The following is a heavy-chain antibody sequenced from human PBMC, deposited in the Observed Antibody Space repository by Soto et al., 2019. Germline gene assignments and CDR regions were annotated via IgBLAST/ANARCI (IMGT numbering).Heavy chain of an antibody. D-gene: IGHD4-4*01. CDR1: AGTFSSYA. CDR3: AGDGGGCDFSPFDY. Sequence: QVQLVQSGAEVKKPGSSVKVSCKASAGTFSSYAISWVRQAPGQGLEWMGGIIPIFGTADYAQKFQGRVTITADESTSTAYMELSSLRSEDTAVYYCAGDGGGCDFSPFDYLGQGTLVTVSS. CDR2: IIPIFGTA. J-gene: IGHJ4*02. V-gene: IGHV1-69*12.